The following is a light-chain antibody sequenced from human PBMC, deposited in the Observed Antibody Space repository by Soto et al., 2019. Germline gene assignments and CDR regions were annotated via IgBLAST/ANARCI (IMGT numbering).Light chain of an antibody. CDR2: KAT. CDR3: QQFNNYPWT. J-gene: IGKJ1*01. Sequence: DTQMTQSPSTVSASVGDRVTITCRASQSISSWLAWYQQKPGKAPKLLSNKATSLESGGPSRFSGSESGTEFTLTVSSLQPDDFASYYCQQFNNYPWTFGQGTRVEIK. CDR1: QSISSW. V-gene: IGKV1-5*03.